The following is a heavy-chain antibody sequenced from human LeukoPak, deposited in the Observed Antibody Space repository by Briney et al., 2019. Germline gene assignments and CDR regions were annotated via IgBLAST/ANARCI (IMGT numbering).Heavy chain of an antibody. J-gene: IGHJ6*03. CDR2: ISSSSSYI. Sequence: GGSLRLSCAASGFTFSSYSMNWVRQAPGKGLEWVSSISSSSSYIYYADSVKGRFTISRDNAKNSLYLQMNSLRAEDAAVYYCARREYSSSSYYYYYMDVWGKGNTVTVSS. CDR1: GFTFSSYS. CDR3: ARREYSSSSYYYYYMDV. D-gene: IGHD6-6*01. V-gene: IGHV3-21*01.